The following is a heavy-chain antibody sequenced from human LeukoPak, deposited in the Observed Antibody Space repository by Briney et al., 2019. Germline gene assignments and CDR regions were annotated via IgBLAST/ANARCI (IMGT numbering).Heavy chain of an antibody. CDR3: AKVRAPRRFEYYFDY. D-gene: IGHD3-16*01. Sequence: GGSLRLSCAASGFTFSSYAMSWVRQAPGKGLEWVSAISGSGGSTYYADSVKGRFTISRDNSKNTLYLQMNSLRAEDTAVYYCAKVRAPRRFEYYFDYWGQGPRSPSPQ. V-gene: IGHV3-23*01. CDR1: GFTFSSYA. CDR2: ISGSGGST. J-gene: IGHJ4*02.